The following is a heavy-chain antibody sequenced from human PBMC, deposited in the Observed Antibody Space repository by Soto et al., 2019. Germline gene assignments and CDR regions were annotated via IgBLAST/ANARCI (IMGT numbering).Heavy chain of an antibody. J-gene: IGHJ3*02. CDR2: IFYSGST. CDR1: RVSISCYY. Sequence: SDTLSLTCPCLRVSISCYYWNWIRQPPGKGLEYIGYIFYSGSTNYNPSLKSRVTISVDTSKNQFSLKLSSVTAADTAVYYCARRYGWAFDIWGQGTMVT. CDR3: ARRYGWAFDI. D-gene: IGHD3-16*01. V-gene: IGHV4-59*08.